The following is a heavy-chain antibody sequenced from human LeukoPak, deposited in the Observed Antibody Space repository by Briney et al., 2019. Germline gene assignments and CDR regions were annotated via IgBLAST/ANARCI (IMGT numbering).Heavy chain of an antibody. D-gene: IGHD3-16*01. J-gene: IGHJ4*02. CDR1: GGSISSSSYY. V-gene: IGHV4-61*02. CDR2: IYTSGST. Sequence: PSETLSLSCTVSGGSISSSSYYWGWIRQPPGKGLEWIGRIYTSGSTNYNPSLKSRVTISVDTSKNQFSLKLSSVTAADTAVYYCARAGGPFNFDYWGQGTLVTVSS. CDR3: ARAGGPFNFDY.